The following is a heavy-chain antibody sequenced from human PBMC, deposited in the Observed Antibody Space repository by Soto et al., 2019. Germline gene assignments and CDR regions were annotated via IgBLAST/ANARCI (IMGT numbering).Heavy chain of an antibody. CDR1: GFTFSSYG. D-gene: IGHD2-2*01. J-gene: IGHJ6*02. Sequence: QVQLVESGGGVVQPGRSLRLSCAASGFTFSSYGVHWVRQAPGKGLEWVAVISYDGSNKYYADSVKGRFTISRDNSKNTLYLQMNSLRAEDTAVYYCAKVGDGYCSSTSCHPHYYYYGMDVWGQGTTVTVSS. CDR3: AKVGDGYCSSTSCHPHYYYYGMDV. CDR2: ISYDGSNK. V-gene: IGHV3-30*18.